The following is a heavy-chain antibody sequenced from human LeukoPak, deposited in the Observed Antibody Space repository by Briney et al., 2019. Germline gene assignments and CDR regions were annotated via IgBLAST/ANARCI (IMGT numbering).Heavy chain of an antibody. Sequence: GEALKISCKGSGYTFSNHWIGWVRQMPGKGLEWMGIIYPGDSDTRYSPSFQGQVTISTDKSISTAYLQWSSLKASDTAMYYCARGPYYDYVWGSYRYRAFDIWGQGTMVTVSS. CDR3: ARGPYYDYVWGSYRYRAFDI. D-gene: IGHD3-16*02. V-gene: IGHV5-51*01. CDR1: GYTFSNHW. CDR2: IYPGDSDT. J-gene: IGHJ3*02.